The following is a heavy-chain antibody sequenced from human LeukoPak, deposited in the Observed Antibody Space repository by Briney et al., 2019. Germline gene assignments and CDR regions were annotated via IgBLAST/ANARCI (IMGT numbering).Heavy chain of an antibody. J-gene: IGHJ4*02. V-gene: IGHV1-18*01. CDR1: GYIFSDYG. Sequence: ASVKVSCKASGYIFSDYGISWVRQAPGQGLEWMGWISAYNGDKNFAQKFQGRVTMTTDTSTSTAYMELRSLRSDDTAVYYCARDPPVRYFDWLSNYWGQATLVTVSS. D-gene: IGHD3-9*01. CDR2: ISAYNGDK. CDR3: ARDPPVRYFDWLSNY.